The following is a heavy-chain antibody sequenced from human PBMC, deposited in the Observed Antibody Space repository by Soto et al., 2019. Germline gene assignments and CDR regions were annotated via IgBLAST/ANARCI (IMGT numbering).Heavy chain of an antibody. CDR3: ATMGTPATGLYFFDY. J-gene: IGHJ4*02. V-gene: IGHV4-30-4*01. CDR2: ISYSGST. Sequence: QVQLQESGPGLVKPSQTLSLTCTVSGGSISSGNYYWSWIRQPPGKGLEWIGFISYSGSTYFSTSQTRRLTISVDKYMSQFSPKLCFMTAAETAVYYSATMGTPATGLYFFDYWGQGSLVTVSS. D-gene: IGHD2-15*01. CDR1: GGSISSGNYY.